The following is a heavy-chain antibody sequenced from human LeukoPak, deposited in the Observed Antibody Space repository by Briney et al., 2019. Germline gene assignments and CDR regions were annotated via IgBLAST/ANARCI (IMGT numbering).Heavy chain of an antibody. CDR1: GFTFRSHW. J-gene: IGHJ6*03. CDR3: ARGKAARPDYFYYYLDV. Sequence: GGSLRLSCVASGFTFRSHWMYWVRQAPGKGLVWVSRINSDGSTTDFADSVKGRFTLSRDNAKNTVYLQMNSLRAEDTAVYYCARGKAARPDYFYYYLDVWGKGTTVTVSS. V-gene: IGHV3-74*01. D-gene: IGHD6-6*01. CDR2: INSDGSTT.